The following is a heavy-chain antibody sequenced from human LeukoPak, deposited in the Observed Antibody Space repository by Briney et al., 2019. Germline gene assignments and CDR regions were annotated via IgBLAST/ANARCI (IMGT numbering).Heavy chain of an antibody. D-gene: IGHD6-13*01. CDR3: AGGRTYSSSTLEDY. J-gene: IGHJ4*02. V-gene: IGHV3-53*01. Sequence: GGSLRLSCAASGLTVSTNYMSWVRQAPGKGLDWVSVIYSGGRTYYTDSVKGRFTISRDNSKHTLYLQMDSLRADDTAVYYCAGGRTYSSSTLEDYWGQGTLVTVSS. CDR1: GLTVSTNY. CDR2: IYSGGRT.